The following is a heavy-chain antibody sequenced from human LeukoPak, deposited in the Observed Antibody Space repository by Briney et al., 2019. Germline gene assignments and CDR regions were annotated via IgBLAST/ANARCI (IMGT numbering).Heavy chain of an antibody. V-gene: IGHV3-48*03. J-gene: IGHJ4*02. D-gene: IGHD3-16*02. CDR2: ISSSGSTI. Sequence: GGSLRLSCAASGFTFSSYEMNWARQAPGKGLEWVSYISSSGSTIYYADSVKGRFTISRDNAKNSLYLQMNSLRAEDTAVYYCAREGFYVWGSYRYTGVGRRAYWGQGTLVTVSS. CDR3: AREGFYVWGSYRYTGVGRRAY. CDR1: GFTFSSYE.